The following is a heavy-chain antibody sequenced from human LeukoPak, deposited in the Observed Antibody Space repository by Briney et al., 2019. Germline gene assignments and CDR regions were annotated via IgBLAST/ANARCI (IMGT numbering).Heavy chain of an antibody. Sequence: PSETLSLTCTVSGYSISSGYYWSWIRQPPGKGLEWIGEINHSGSTNYNPSLKSRVTISVDTSKNQFSLKLSSVTAADTAVYYCATRAHYCSSTSCYWWAFDVWGQGTMVTVSS. CDR2: INHSGST. CDR3: ATRAHYCSSTSCYWWAFDV. CDR1: GYSISSGYY. J-gene: IGHJ3*01. V-gene: IGHV4-38-2*02. D-gene: IGHD2-2*01.